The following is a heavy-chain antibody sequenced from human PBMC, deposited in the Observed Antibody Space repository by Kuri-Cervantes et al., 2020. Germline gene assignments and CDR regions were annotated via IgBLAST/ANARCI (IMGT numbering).Heavy chain of an antibody. V-gene: IGHV1-18*01. J-gene: IGHJ6*02. D-gene: IGHD3-9*01. Sequence: ASVKVSCKASGYTFISYGIRWVRQAPGQGLEWMGWITVYNGKTKYVQKFQDRVTMTADTSTRTAYMEVRSLRSDDTAVYYCARGFYDILNGYDDYYYYGMDVWGQGTTVTVSS. CDR2: ITVYNGKT. CDR3: ARGFYDILNGYDDYYYYGMDV. CDR1: GYTFISYG.